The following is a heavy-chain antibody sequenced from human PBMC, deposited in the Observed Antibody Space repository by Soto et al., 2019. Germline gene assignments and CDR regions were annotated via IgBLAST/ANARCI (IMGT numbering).Heavy chain of an antibody. CDR2: INHSGST. CDR1: GGSFCGYY. CDR3: ARVGGRGAARPRGVDY. J-gene: IGHJ4*02. Sequence: SETLSLTCAVYGGSFCGYYWGWIRQPPGKGLEWIGEINHSGSTNYNPSLKSRVTISVDTSKNQFSLKLSSVTAADTAVYYCARVGGRGAARPRGVDYWGQGTLVTVSS. V-gene: IGHV4-34*01. D-gene: IGHD6-6*01.